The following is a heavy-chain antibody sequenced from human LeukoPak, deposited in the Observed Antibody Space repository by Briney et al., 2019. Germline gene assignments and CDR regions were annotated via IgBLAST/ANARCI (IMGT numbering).Heavy chain of an antibody. Sequence: GGSLRLSCAASGFTFSSYAMHWVRQAPGKGLEWVAVISCDGSNKYYADSVKGRFTISRDNSKNTLYLQMNSLRAEDTAVYYCAREEDSSGSFDYWGQGTLVIVSS. CDR1: GFTFSSYA. CDR3: AREEDSSGSFDY. CDR2: ISCDGSNK. J-gene: IGHJ4*02. V-gene: IGHV3-30*04. D-gene: IGHD6-19*01.